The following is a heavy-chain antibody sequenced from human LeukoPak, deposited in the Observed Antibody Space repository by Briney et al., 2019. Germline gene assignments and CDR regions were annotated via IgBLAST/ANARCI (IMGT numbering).Heavy chain of an antibody. D-gene: IGHD6-19*01. Sequence: GGSLRLSCVGSGFTFSSYTMTWVRQAPGKGLEWVSAISGSGGSTYYADSVKGRFTISRDNSKNTLYLQMNSLRAEDTAVYYCAKDLVEQWLVSIDGYYYYGMDVWGQGTTVTVSS. CDR2: ISGSGGST. V-gene: IGHV3-23*01. CDR3: AKDLVEQWLVSIDGYYYYGMDV. CDR1: GFTFSSYT. J-gene: IGHJ6*02.